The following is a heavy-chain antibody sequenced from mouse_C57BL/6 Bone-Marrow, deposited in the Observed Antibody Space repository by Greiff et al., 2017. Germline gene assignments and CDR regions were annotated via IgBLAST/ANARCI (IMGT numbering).Heavy chain of an antibody. J-gene: IGHJ2*01. V-gene: IGHV1-59*01. CDR3: ARERLYYFDY. D-gene: IGHD3-3*01. CDR1: GYTFTSYW. CDR2: IDPSDSYT. Sequence: VKLQQPGAELVRPGTSVKLSCKASGYTFTSYWMHWVKQRPGQGLEWIGVIDPSDSYTNYNQKFKGKATLTVDTSSSTAYMQLSSLTSEDSAVYYCARERLYYFDYWGQGTTLTVSS.